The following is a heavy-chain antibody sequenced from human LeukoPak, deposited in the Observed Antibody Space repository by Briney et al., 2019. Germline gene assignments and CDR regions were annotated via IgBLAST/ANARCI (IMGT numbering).Heavy chain of an antibody. V-gene: IGHV1-58*02. Sequence: SVKVSCKASGFTFTSSAMQWVRQARGQRLEWLGWIVVGSGNTNYAQKFQERVTITRDMSTSTAYMELSSLRSEDTAVYYCGAGGGSLYYYYYGKDVWGQGTTVPVSS. CDR2: IVVGSGNT. J-gene: IGHJ6*02. CDR1: GFTFTSSA. D-gene: IGHD3-16*01. CDR3: GAGGGSLYYYYYGKDV.